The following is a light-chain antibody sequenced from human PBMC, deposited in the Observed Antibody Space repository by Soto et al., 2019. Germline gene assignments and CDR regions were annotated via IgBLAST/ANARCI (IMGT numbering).Light chain of an antibody. V-gene: IGLV3-21*02. CDR2: DDS. J-gene: IGLJ1*01. CDR1: NIGSKS. Sequence: SYELTQPPSVSVAPGQTARITCGGNNIGSKSSVLVVYDDSDRPSGIPERFSGSNSGNTATLTISRVEAGDEADYYCQVWDSSSDHYVFGTGTKVTVL. CDR3: QVWDSSSDHYV.